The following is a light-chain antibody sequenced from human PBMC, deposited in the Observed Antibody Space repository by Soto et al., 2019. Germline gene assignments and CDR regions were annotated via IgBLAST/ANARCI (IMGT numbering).Light chain of an antibody. V-gene: IGKV3-15*01. Sequence: EIVMTQSPATLSVSPGERVTLSCRASQSVNSNLAWYQQKPGQTPKLLIYVASTRATGIPARFSGSGSGRERTLTISSLQSEDFAIYSCQQYNAWPLTFGGGTKVEFK. CDR1: QSVNSN. CDR2: VAS. J-gene: IGKJ4*01. CDR3: QQYNAWPLT.